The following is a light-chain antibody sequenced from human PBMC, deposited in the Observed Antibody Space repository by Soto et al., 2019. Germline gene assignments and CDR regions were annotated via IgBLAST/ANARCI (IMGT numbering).Light chain of an antibody. CDR2: SSS. Sequence: DIQMTQSPSSVSASVGDRVTITCRASQNITNWLAWYQQKPGKVPNLLIYSSSSLQSGVPSRFRGTRSGTDFTLTVSSLQPEDFATYFCQQADSFPVTFGQGTRLESK. CDR1: QNITNW. CDR3: QQADSFPVT. V-gene: IGKV1-12*01. J-gene: IGKJ5*01.